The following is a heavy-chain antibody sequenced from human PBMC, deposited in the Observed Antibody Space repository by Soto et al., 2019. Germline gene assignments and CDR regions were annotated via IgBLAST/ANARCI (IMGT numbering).Heavy chain of an antibody. CDR3: AKDLLRFLELWYYYGMEV. V-gene: IGHV3-30*18. J-gene: IGHJ6*02. CDR2: ISYDGSNK. Sequence: QVQLVESGGGVVQPGRSLRLSCAASGFTFSSYGMHWVRQAPGKGLEWVAVISYDGSNKYYADSVKGRFTISRDNSKNTLYLQINSLRAEDTAVYYCAKDLLRFLELWYYYGMEVWGPGTTVTVSS. CDR1: GFTFSSYG. D-gene: IGHD3-3*01.